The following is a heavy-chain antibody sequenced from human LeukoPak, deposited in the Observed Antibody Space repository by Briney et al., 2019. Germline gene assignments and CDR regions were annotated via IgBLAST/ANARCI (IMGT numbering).Heavy chain of an antibody. J-gene: IGHJ4*02. CDR2: ISSSGSTI. D-gene: IGHD2/OR15-2a*01. CDR3: ARASTYYAVNY. CDR1: GFTFSSYE. Sequence: GGSLRLSCAASGFTFSSYEMNWVRQAPGKGLEWVSYISSSGSTIYYADSVKGRFTISRDNAKNSLYLQMNSLRAEDTAVYYCARASTYYAVNYWGQGTLVTVSS. V-gene: IGHV3-48*03.